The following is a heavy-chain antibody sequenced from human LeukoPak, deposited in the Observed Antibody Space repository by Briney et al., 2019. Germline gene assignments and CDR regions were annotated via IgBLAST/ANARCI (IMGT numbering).Heavy chain of an antibody. J-gene: IGHJ3*02. CDR2: IWYGGSNK. V-gene: IGHV3-33*03. Sequence: GGSLRLSCAASGFTFSSYGMHWVRQAPGKGLEWVAVIWYGGSNKYYAGSVKGRFTISRDNAKNSLYLQMNSLRAEDTAVYYCAKGRYCSSTSCYKGPHDAFDIWGQGTMVTVSS. CDR1: GFTFSSYG. D-gene: IGHD2-2*02. CDR3: AKGRYCSSTSCYKGPHDAFDI.